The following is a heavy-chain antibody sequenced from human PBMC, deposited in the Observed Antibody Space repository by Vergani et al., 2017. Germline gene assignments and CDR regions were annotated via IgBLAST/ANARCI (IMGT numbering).Heavy chain of an antibody. V-gene: IGHV2-5*01. CDR2: IYWNDDK. Sequence: QITLKESGPTLVKPTQTLTLTCTFSGFSLSTSGVGVGWIRQPPGKALEWLALIYWNDDKRYSPSLKSRLTITKDTSKNQVVLTMTNMDPVDTATYYCAHSINTRWLAYYFDYWGQGTLVTVSS. J-gene: IGHJ4*02. D-gene: IGHD5-24*01. CDR3: AHSINTRWLAYYFDY. CDR1: GFSLSTSGVG.